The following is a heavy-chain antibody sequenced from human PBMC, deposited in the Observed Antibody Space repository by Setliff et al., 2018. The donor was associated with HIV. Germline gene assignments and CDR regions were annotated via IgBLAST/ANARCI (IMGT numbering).Heavy chain of an antibody. J-gene: IGHJ6*03. CDR2: INHSGST. Sequence: NLPETLSLTCAVYGGSFSGYSWGWIRQPPGKGLEWIGEINHSGSTNYNPSLKSRVTISVDTSKNQFSLKLTSVTAADTAVYYCARDWNHYFYYMDVWGKGTTVTVSS. CDR3: ARDWNHYFYYMDV. D-gene: IGHD1-1*01. CDR1: GGSFSGYS. V-gene: IGHV4-34*01.